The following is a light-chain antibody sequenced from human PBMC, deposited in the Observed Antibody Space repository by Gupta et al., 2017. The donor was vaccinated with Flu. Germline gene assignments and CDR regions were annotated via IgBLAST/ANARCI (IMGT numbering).Light chain of an antibody. CDR2: AAS. CDR1: QGMSAW. CDR3: QRTDNFPLT. J-gene: IGKJ1*01. Sequence: GSTVTSTCRASQGMSAWLAWYQQRPGKAPKRLMSAASSLESGVPTRFSGSGSGTDFTLTISRLQPEDFATYYCQRTDNFPLTFGQGTKVEIK. V-gene: IGKV1-12*01.